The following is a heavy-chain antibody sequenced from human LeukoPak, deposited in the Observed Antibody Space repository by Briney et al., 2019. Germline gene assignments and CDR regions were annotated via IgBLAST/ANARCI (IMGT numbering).Heavy chain of an antibody. CDR3: ARSRGSYMNWFDP. D-gene: IGHD2-15*01. Sequence: SETLSLTCTVSGDSISSSSYYWGWIRQSPGKGLEWIGTIYYTGSTYYNPSLKSRVTISVDTSKNQFSLKLSSVTAADTAVYYCARSRGSYMNWFDPWGQGTLVTVSS. V-gene: IGHV4-39*07. J-gene: IGHJ5*02. CDR1: GDSISSSSYY. CDR2: IYYTGST.